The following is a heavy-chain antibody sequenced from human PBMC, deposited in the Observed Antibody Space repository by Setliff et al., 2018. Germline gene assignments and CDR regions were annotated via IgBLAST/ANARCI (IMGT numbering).Heavy chain of an antibody. J-gene: IGHJ4*02. CDR3: ARGQTVGPNSGKDY. Sequence: ASVKVSCKASGHSLASNHFHWGRQAPGKGLEWMGTINPNDGYTIYAPAFQGRVAMTTDTSTGTAYMELSSLRSEDSSMYYCARGQTVGPNSGKDYWGQGTLVTVSS. D-gene: IGHD1-26*01. CDR1: GHSLASNH. V-gene: IGHV1-46*01. CDR2: INPNDGYT.